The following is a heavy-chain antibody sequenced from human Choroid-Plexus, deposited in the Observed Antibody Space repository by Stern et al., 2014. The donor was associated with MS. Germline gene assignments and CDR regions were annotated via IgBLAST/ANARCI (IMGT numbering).Heavy chain of an antibody. Sequence: QDQLVQSGGGVVQPGRPLRLSCVASGFTFGSCAMHWVSQAPGKGLEWVGGVSHDGSYKYYADSVKGRFTISRDNSQNTLYMQMSSLRPEDTAVYYCAKDRQYLTYFFDHWGQGSLVTVSS. CDR3: AKDRQYLTYFFDH. CDR2: VSHDGSYK. J-gene: IGHJ5*02. D-gene: IGHD2/OR15-2a*01. CDR1: GFTFGSCA. V-gene: IGHV3-30*18.